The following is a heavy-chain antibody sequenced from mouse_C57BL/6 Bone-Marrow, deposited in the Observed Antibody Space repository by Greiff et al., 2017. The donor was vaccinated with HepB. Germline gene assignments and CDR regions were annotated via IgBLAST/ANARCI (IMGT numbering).Heavy chain of an antibody. CDR2: ISSSGST. J-gene: IGHJ4*01. Sequence: EVKLQESGPALVKPSQTVSLTCTVTGYSITNGNHWWNWIRQVSGSKLEWIGYISSSGSTDSNPSLKSRLSITRDTSKNQLFLQLNSVTTEDIATYYCARGRGNDYDYAMDYWGQGTSVTVSS. V-gene: IGHV3-4*01. CDR3: ARGRGNDYDYAMDY. D-gene: IGHD2-4*01. CDR1: GYSITNGNHW.